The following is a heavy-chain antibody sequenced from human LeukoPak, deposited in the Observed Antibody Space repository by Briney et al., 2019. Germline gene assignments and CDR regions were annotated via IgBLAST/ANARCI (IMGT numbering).Heavy chain of an antibody. Sequence: GGSLRLSCAASGFTFSNYAMHWDRQAPGKGLEYVSAISTNGGSTHYAYSVKGRFTVSRDNSKDIVFLQMGSLRAEDMGVYFCARGYCGSASCYPNDAFDFWGQGSMVTVSS. CDR3: ARGYCGSASCYPNDAFDF. CDR1: GFTFSNYA. D-gene: IGHD2-2*01. J-gene: IGHJ3*01. CDR2: ISTNGGST. V-gene: IGHV3-64*01.